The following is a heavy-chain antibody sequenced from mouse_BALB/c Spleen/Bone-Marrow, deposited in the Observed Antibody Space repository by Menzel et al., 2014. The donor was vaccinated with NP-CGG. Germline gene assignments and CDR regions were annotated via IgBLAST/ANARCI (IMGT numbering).Heavy chain of an antibody. V-gene: IGHV3-8*02. CDR2: ISYSGST. D-gene: IGHD2-3*01. CDR1: GYSITSCY. J-gene: IGHJ2*01. CDR3: ATYDGYYFDY. Sequence: VQLKESGPSLVKPSQSLSLSCSVTGYSITSCYWNWIRKFPGNKLEYMGYISYSGSTYYSPSLKSRISITRDTSKNQYYLQLNSVTTEETATYYCATYDGYYFDYWGQGTTLTVSS.